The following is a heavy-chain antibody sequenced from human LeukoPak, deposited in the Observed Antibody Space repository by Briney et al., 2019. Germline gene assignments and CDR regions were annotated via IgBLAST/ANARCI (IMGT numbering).Heavy chain of an antibody. J-gene: IGHJ4*02. CDR2: IKSKTDGGTT. CDR1: GGSINNHY. D-gene: IGHD2-15*01. Sequence: ETLSLTCIVSGGSINNHYWTWVRQAPGKGLEWVGRIKSKTDGGTTDYAAPVKGRFTISRDNAKNTLYLQMNSLRAEDTAVYYCARSGPPDYWGQGTLVTVSS. CDR3: ARSGPPDY. V-gene: IGHV3-15*05.